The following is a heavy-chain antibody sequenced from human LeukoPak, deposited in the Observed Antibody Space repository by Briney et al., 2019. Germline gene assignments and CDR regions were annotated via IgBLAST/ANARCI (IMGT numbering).Heavy chain of an antibody. D-gene: IGHD2-2*01. Sequence: PSETLSLTCTVSGGSISSYYWSWIRQPAGKGLEWIGRIYTSGSTNYNPSLKSRVTMSVDTSKNQFSLKLSSVTAADTAVYYCARDFVPAAGHYYMDVWGKGTTVTVSS. CDR2: IYTSGST. CDR1: GGSISSYY. CDR3: ARDFVPAAGHYYMDV. V-gene: IGHV4-4*07. J-gene: IGHJ6*03.